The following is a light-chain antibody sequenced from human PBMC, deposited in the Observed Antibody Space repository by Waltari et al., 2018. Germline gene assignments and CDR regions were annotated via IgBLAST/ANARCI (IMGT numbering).Light chain of an antibody. Sequence: DIVMTQSPLSLPVTPGESASIACRPSQTILEPNGHNYLNWYLQKPGQSPPLLIYFASNRASGVPDRFRGRGSGTDFTLQISSVEAEDAGVYYCMQPLRTPYTFGQGTKLEI. CDR3: MQPLRTPYT. CDR2: FAS. CDR1: QTILEPNGHNY. V-gene: IGKV2-28*01. J-gene: IGKJ2*01.